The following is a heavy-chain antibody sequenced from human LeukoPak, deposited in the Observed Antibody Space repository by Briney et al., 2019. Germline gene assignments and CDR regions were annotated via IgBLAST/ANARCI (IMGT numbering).Heavy chain of an antibody. V-gene: IGHV1-18*01. CDR2: ISAYNGNT. CDR3: ARGTNYYYGSGKDYGMDV. D-gene: IGHD3-10*01. Sequence: EASVKVSCRASGYTFTSYGISWVRQAPGQGLEWMGWISAYNGNTNYAQKLQGRVTMTTDTSTSTAYMELRSLRSDDTAVYYCARGTNYYYGSGKDYGMDVWGQGTTVTVSS. CDR1: GYTFTSYG. J-gene: IGHJ6*02.